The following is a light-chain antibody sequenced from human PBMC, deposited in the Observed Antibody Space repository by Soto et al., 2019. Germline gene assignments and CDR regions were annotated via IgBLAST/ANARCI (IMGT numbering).Light chain of an antibody. Sequence: DVVMTQSPLSLPVTLGQPASISCRSNQSLVHSDGIAYFSWFQQRPGRSPRRLIYKVSNRDSGVPARFSGSGSGTDFALKISRVEAEDVGVYYCMQALQTPPAFGQGTKVDIK. CDR3: MQALQTPPA. CDR1: QSLVHSDGIAY. V-gene: IGKV2-30*02. J-gene: IGKJ1*01. CDR2: KVS.